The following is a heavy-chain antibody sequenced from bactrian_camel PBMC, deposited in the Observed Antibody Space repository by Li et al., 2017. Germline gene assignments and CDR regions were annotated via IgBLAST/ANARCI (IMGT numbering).Heavy chain of an antibody. V-gene: IGHV3S10*01. CDR2: ITSDGRQ. Sequence: VQLVESGGGLVQPGGSLRLSCAASGFTFGAYPMSWVRQAPGKGLEWVSGITSDGRQTYADSVKGRFTISQDNAKKTVYLQMNNLQPEDTAMYYCAADVAISVHRLGPGDPGHRL. CDR1: GFTFGAYP. D-gene: IGHD2*01. CDR3: AADVAISVHR. J-gene: IGHJ4*01.